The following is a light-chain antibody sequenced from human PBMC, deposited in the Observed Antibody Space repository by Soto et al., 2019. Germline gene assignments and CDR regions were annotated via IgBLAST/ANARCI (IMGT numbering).Light chain of an antibody. Sequence: IQLTQSPSSLSASVGDRVTITCRASQGISRYLAWYQQKPGKAPNLLISVASTLQSGVPSRFSGSGSGTDFTLTISSLQPEVFAFYFCQQFDSYPLTFGGGTKVEIK. CDR3: QQFDSYPLT. V-gene: IGKV1-9*01. J-gene: IGKJ4*01. CDR1: QGISRY. CDR2: VAS.